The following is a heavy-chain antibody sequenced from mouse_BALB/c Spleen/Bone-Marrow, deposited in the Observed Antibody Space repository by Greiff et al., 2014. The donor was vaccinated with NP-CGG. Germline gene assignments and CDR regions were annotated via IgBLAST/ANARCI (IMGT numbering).Heavy chain of an antibody. J-gene: IGHJ2*01. Sequence: EVQLVESGAELVKPGASVKLSCTASGFNIKDTYMHWVKQRPEQGLEWIGRVDPANGNTKYDPKFQGKATITADTSSNTAHLQLSSLTSEDTAVYYCARYRLGTYFDYWGQGTTLTVSS. CDR1: GFNIKDTY. V-gene: IGHV14-3*02. CDR3: ARYRLGTYFDY. D-gene: IGHD2-14*01. CDR2: VDPANGNT.